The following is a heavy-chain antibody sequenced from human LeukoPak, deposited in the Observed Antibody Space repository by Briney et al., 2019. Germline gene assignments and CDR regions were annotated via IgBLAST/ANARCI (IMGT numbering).Heavy chain of an antibody. V-gene: IGHV3-15*01. CDR2: IKSKTDGGTT. CDR3: TTNAGYSSKWYNY. CDR1: GFTFNDAW. D-gene: IGHD2-2*01. Sequence: GGSLRLSGAASGFTFNDAWMSWVGQAPGKGRDWVGGIKSKTDGGTTDYAAPVNGRFTISRDDSKNTLYLQMSSLKIEDTGVYYCTTNAGYSSKWYNYWGQGTLVTVSS. J-gene: IGHJ4*02.